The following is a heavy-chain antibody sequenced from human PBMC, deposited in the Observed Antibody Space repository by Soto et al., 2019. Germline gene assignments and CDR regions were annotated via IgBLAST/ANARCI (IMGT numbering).Heavy chain of an antibody. CDR2: IIPIFGTA. D-gene: IGHD3-22*01. CDR3: ARAANSYYYDSSGYPA. V-gene: IGHV1-69*13. J-gene: IGHJ5*02. CDR1: GGTFSSYA. Sequence: ASVKVSCKASGGTFSSYAISWVRQAPGQGLEWMGGIIPIFGTANYAQKFQGRVTITADESTSTAYMELSSLRSEDTAVYYCARAANSYYYDSSGYPAWGQGTLVTVSS.